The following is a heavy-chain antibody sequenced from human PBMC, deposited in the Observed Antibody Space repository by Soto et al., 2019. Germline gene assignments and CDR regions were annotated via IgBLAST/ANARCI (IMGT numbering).Heavy chain of an antibody. Sequence: QVQLVESGGGVVQPGRSLRLSCAASGFTFSSYAMHWVRQAPGKGVEWVAVISYDGSNKYYADSAKGRFTISRDNSKNTLYLQMNSLRAEDTSVYYCARDRLRYNWNDFPYYYYGMDVWGQGTTVTVSS. J-gene: IGHJ6*02. V-gene: IGHV3-30-3*01. CDR2: ISYDGSNK. CDR1: GFTFSSYA. D-gene: IGHD1-1*01. CDR3: ARDRLRYNWNDFPYYYYGMDV.